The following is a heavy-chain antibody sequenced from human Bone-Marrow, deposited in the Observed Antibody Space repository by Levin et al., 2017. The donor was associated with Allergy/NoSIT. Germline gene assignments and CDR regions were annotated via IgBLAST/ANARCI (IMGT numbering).Heavy chain of an antibody. J-gene: IGHJ4*02. V-gene: IGHV3-23*01. CDR3: ARDVRTIFGVVKRAHFDY. CDR1: GFTFSSYA. CDR2: ISGSGGST. Sequence: GESLKISCAASGFTFSSYAMSWVRQAPGKGLEWVSAISGSGGSTYYADSVKGRFTISRDNSKNTLYLQMNSLRAEDTAVYYCARDVRTIFGVVKRAHFDYWGQGTLVTVSS. D-gene: IGHD3-3*01.